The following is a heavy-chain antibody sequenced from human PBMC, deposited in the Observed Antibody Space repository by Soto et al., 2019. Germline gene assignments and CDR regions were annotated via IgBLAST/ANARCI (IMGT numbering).Heavy chain of an antibody. CDR2: INHSGST. V-gene: IGHV4-34*01. CDR1: GGSFSGYY. CDR3: ARGWDTAMVTVGLPKKYYMDV. D-gene: IGHD5-18*01. Sequence: SETLSLTCAVYGGSFSGYYWSWIRQPPGKGLEWIGEINHSGSTNYNPSLKSRVTISVDTSKNQFSLKLSSVTAADTAVYYCARGWDTAMVTVGLPKKYYMDVWGKGTTVTVSS. J-gene: IGHJ6*03.